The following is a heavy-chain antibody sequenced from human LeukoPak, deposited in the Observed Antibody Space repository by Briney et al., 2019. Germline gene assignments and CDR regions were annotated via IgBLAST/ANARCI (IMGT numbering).Heavy chain of an antibody. J-gene: IGHJ4*02. Sequence: ASVKVSCKAPGYTFTGYYMHWVRQAPGQGLEWMGRINPNSGGTNYAQKFQGRVTMTRDTSISTAYMELSRLRSDDTAVYYCARAKSSGSSGYYYDWDFDYWGQGTLVTVSS. CDR1: GYTFTGYY. CDR3: ARAKSSGSSGYYYDWDFDY. V-gene: IGHV1-2*06. D-gene: IGHD3-22*01. CDR2: INPNSGGT.